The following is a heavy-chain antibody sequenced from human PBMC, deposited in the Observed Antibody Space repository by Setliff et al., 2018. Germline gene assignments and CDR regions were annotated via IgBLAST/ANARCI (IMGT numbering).Heavy chain of an antibody. V-gene: IGHV4-59*11. CDR3: ARENGYCSGGACYFMFDYWGQRFLYLGV. CDR2: IHFSGTT. CDR1: DGSSSSHY. Sequence: SETLSLTCTVSDGSSSSHYWSWIRQPPGKGLEWIGYIHFSGTTNYNPSLKSRVTLSLDTAKNQFSLELRAVTAADTALYYCARENGYCSGGACYFMFDYWGQRFLYLGVWGRGTTVTVSS. J-gene: IGHJ6*03. D-gene: IGHD2-15*01.